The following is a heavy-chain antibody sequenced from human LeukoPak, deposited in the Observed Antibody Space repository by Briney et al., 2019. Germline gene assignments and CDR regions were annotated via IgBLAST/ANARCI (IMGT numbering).Heavy chain of an antibody. J-gene: IGHJ4*02. CDR2: INHSGST. Sequence: KPSETLSLTCAVYGGSFSGYYWSWIRQPPGKGLEWIGEINHSGSTNYNPPLKSRVTISVDTSKNQSSLKLSSVTAADTAVYYCARILDSAWGELGYWGQGTLVTVSS. D-gene: IGHD6-19*01. V-gene: IGHV4-34*01. CDR1: GGSFSGYY. CDR3: ARILDSAWGELGY.